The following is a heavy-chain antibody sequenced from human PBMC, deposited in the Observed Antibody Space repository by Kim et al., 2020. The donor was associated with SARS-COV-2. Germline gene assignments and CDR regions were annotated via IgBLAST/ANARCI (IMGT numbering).Heavy chain of an antibody. J-gene: IGHJ4*01. CDR2: IKSGGSST. D-gene: IGHD3-16*01. CDR3: ARGGREMYWGQPYDY. Sequence: GGSLRLSCAASGFTFSSYAMSWVRQAPGKGLEWVSLIKSGGSSTYYADSVKGRFTISRDNSKNTLYLQMNSLRAEDTAVYYCARGGREMYWGQPYDYWG. V-gene: IGHV3-23*03. CDR1: GFTFSSYA.